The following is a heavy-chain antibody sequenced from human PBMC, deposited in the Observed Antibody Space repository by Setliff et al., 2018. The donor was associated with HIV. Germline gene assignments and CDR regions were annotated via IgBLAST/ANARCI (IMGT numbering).Heavy chain of an antibody. V-gene: IGHV1-24*01. D-gene: IGHD3-22*01. Sequence: ASVKVSCKVSGYTLTELSMHWVRQSPGKGLEWMGGFHPEAGETVYAQIFQGRVTITADESTSTAYMELSSLRSEDTAVYYCATGGYYYNDKRDYYYHMDVWGKGTTVTVSS. J-gene: IGHJ6*03. CDR3: ATGGYYYNDKRDYYYHMDV. CDR2: FHPEAGET. CDR1: GYTLTELS.